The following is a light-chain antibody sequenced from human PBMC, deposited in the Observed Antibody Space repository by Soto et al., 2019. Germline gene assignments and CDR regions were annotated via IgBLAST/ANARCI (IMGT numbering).Light chain of an antibody. CDR1: QRVSSN. V-gene: IGKV3-15*01. J-gene: IGKJ2*01. Sequence: EIVMTQSPVTLSVSPGERATLSCRASQRVSSNVAWYQQKPGQAPRLLIYGASTRVTGIPARFSGSGSETEFTLTISSLQSEDFAVYYCQQYNNWPPYTFGQGTKVDIK. CDR2: GAS. CDR3: QQYNNWPPYT.